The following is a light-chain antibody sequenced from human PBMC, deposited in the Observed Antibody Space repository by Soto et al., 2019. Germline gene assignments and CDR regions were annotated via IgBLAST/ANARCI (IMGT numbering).Light chain of an antibody. CDR3: QQAHSFPRT. CDR2: SAS. J-gene: IGKJ1*01. Sequence: DIQMTQSPSSVSASVGDRVTITCRASQAIITWLAWYQQNPGKAPKLLIYSASNLQSGVPSRFSGSGSGTDFTLTISSLQPEDFATYYCQQAHSFPRTFGQGTKVDIK. CDR1: QAIITW. V-gene: IGKV1D-12*01.